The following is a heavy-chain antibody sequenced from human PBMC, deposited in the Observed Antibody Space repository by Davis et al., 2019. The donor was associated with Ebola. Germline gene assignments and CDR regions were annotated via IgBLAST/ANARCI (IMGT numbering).Heavy chain of an antibody. J-gene: IGHJ4*02. Sequence: GGSLRLSCAASGFSFSDYSMNWVRQAPGKGLEWVSSISGDRKYIYYADSVKGRFTISRDNSKNTLYLQMNSLRAEDTAVYYCAKGAYYYDSSGYYGEAPGDYWGQGTLVTVSS. CDR3: AKGAYYYDSSGYYGEAPGDY. D-gene: IGHD3-22*01. CDR2: ISGDRKYI. V-gene: IGHV3-21*04. CDR1: GFSFSDYS.